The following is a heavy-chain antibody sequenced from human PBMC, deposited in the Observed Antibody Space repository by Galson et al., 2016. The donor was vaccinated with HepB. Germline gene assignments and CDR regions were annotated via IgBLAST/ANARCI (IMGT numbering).Heavy chain of an antibody. D-gene: IGHD2-15*01. V-gene: IGHV3-30*18. J-gene: IGHJ6*02. CDR2: ISHNGTNK. CDR3: VKGWSYYYYGLDV. CDR1: GLAFRSYG. Sequence: SLRLSCAASGLAFRSYGMHWVRQAPGKGLEWVAFISHNGTNKCYTDSVKGRFTISRDNSKNTLYLQMHSLRADDTGVYYCVKGWSYYYYGLDVWGQGTTVTVSS.